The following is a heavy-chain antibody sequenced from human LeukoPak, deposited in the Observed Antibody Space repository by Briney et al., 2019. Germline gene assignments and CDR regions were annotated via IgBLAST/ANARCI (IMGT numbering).Heavy chain of an antibody. D-gene: IGHD2-2*01. CDR1: GYTFTGYY. V-gene: IGHV1-2*02. Sequence: ASVKVSCKASGYTFTGYYMHWVRQAPGQGLERMGWINPNSGGTNYAQKFQGRVTMTRDTSISTAYMELSRLRSDDTAVYYCARDRCSSTSCYYLYGMDVWGQGTTVTVSS. J-gene: IGHJ6*02. CDR3: ARDRCSSTSCYYLYGMDV. CDR2: INPNSGGT.